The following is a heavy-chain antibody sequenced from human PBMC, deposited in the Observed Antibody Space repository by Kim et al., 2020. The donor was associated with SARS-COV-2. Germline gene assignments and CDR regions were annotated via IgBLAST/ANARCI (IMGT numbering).Heavy chain of an antibody. CDR3: AIRNYDFWSGYGTLDY. CDR2: INHSGST. Sequence: SETLSLTCAVYGGSFSGYYWSWIRRPPGKGLEWIGEINHSGSTNYNPSLKSRVTISVDTSKNQFSLKLSSVTAADTAVYYCAIRNYDFWSGYGTLDYWGQGTLVTVSS. D-gene: IGHD3-3*01. CDR1: GGSFSGYY. V-gene: IGHV4-34*01. J-gene: IGHJ4*02.